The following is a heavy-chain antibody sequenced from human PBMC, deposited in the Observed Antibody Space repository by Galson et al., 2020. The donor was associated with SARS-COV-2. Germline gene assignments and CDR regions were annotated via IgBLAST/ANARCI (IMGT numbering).Heavy chain of an antibody. D-gene: IGHD6-13*01. CDR2: INDGGRT. J-gene: IGHJ4*02. V-gene: IGHV4-34*01. CDR3: ARGRYPRADGILLWMYRIASSGVFDS. Sequence: SQTLSLTCAVYGGTFSGYYWNWIRQSPGNGLEWIGEINDGGRTNYNPSLESRVGISVDTSKKQFSLKLSSVTAADTAVYHCARGRYPRADGILLWMYRIASSGVFDSWSQGTRVTVSS. CDR1: GGTFSGYY.